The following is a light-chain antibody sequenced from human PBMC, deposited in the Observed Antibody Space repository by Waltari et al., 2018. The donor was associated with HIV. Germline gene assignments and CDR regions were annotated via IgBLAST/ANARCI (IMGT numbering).Light chain of an antibody. V-gene: IGKV1-12*01. J-gene: IGKJ4*01. Sequence: DIQMTQFPSTVSASVGDSVTLSCRASVGFSFRLAWYRQRPGEGPSLLIYDASRLATGISSRFSGRQSGKNFTLTITDLQPEDFATYFCQHAHSFPHTFGGGTRLEV. CDR1: VGFSFR. CDR3: QHAHSFPHT. CDR2: DAS.